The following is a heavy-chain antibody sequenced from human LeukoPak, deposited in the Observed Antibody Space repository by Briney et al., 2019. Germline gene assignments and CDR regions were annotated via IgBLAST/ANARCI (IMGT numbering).Heavy chain of an antibody. J-gene: IGHJ5*02. CDR1: GFTFSSYA. D-gene: IGHD1/OR15-1a*01. Sequence: GGSLRLSCAASGFTFSSYAMHWVRQAPGKGLEWVAVISYDGSNKYYADSVKGRFTISRDNSRNTLYLQMNSLRAEDTAVYYCARGQQPSSWFDPWGQGTLVTVSS. V-gene: IGHV3-30-3*01. CDR3: ARGQQPSSWFDP. CDR2: ISYDGSNK.